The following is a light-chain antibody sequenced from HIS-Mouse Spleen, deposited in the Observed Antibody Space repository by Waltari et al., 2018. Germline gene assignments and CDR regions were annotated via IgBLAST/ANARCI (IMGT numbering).Light chain of an antibody. Sequence: SYVLTQPPSVSVAPGKTARITCGGNNIGSKSVHWYQQKPGQAPVLVVYDDSDRPSGSPARFSGSNYGNTATLTISRVEAGDEADYYCQVWDSSSDHVVFGGGTKLTVL. V-gene: IGLV3-21*03. CDR3: QVWDSSSDHVV. CDR1: NIGSKS. J-gene: IGLJ2*01. CDR2: DDS.